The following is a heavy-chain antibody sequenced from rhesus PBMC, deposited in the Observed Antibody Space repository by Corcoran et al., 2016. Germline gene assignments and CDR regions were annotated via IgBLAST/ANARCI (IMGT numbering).Heavy chain of an antibody. V-gene: IGHV4-80*01. CDR2: INGNRGST. CDR1: GGSFSSYW. J-gene: IGHJ4*01. CDR3: ARDSQQYLDWLPFDY. D-gene: IGHD3-3*01. Sequence: QVQLQESGPGLVKPSETLSLTCAVSGGSFSSYWWSWIRQPPGKGLEWIGEINGNRGSTNSNPSLKSRVTISKDASKNQFSLKLSSVTAADTAVYYCARDSQQYLDWLPFDYWGQGVLVTVSS.